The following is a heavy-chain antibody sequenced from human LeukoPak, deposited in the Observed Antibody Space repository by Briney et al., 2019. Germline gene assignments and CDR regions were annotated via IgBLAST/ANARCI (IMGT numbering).Heavy chain of an antibody. D-gene: IGHD2-2*01. V-gene: IGHV3-33*01. CDR1: GFTFSSYG. CDR2: IWYDGSNK. J-gene: IGHJ6*02. Sequence: GGSLRLSCAASGFTFSSYGMHWVRQAPGKGLEWVAVIWYDGSNKYYADSVKGRFTISRDNSKNTLYLQMNSLRAEDTAVYYCARDRCSSTSCYPKNYYGMDVWGQGTTVTVSS. CDR3: ARDRCSSTSCYPKNYYGMDV.